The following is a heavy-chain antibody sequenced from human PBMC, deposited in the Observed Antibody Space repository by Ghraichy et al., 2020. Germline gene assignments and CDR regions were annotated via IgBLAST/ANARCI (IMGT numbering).Heavy chain of an antibody. J-gene: IGHJ2*01. CDR2: IYWNDDK. CDR1: GFSLSTSGVG. V-gene: IGHV2-5*01. CDR3: AHGNFQWLAQGISQSHWYFDL. D-gene: IGHD6-19*01. Sequence: SGPTLVKPTQTLTLTCTFSGFSLSTSGVGVGWIRQPPGKALEWLALIYWNDDKRYSPSLKSRLTITKDTSKNQLVLTMTNMDPVDTATYYCAHGNFQWLAQGISQSHWYFDLWGRGTLVTVSS.